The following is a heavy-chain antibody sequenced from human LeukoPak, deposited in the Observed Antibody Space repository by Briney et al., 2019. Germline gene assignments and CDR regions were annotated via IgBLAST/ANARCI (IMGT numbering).Heavy chain of an antibody. CDR3: ARHGELGNWFDP. CDR1: GYSFSTYW. D-gene: IGHD3-16*01. Sequence: GESLKISCKASGYSFSTYWIAWVRQMPGKGLEWMGIICPGDSDTRYSPSFQGQVTISADKSISTAYLQWSSLKASDTAMYYCARHGELGNWFDPWGQGTLVTVSS. CDR2: ICPGDSDT. V-gene: IGHV5-51*01. J-gene: IGHJ5*02.